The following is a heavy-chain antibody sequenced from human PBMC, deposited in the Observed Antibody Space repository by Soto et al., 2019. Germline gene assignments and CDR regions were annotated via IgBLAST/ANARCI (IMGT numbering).Heavy chain of an antibody. Sequence: SVKVSCKVSGFTFTSSAVQWVRQARGQRLEWIGWIVVGSGNTNYAQKFQERVTITRDMSTSTAYMELSSLRSEDTAVYYCAADLYHCYDSSGTHVDYWGQGTLVTVSS. CDR3: AADLYHCYDSSGTHVDY. CDR2: IVVGSGNT. D-gene: IGHD3-22*01. J-gene: IGHJ4*02. CDR1: GFTFTSSA. V-gene: IGHV1-58*01.